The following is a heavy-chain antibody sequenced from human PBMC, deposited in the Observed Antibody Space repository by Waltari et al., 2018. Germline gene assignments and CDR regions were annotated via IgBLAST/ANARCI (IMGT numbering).Heavy chain of an antibody. V-gene: IGHV1-8*02. CDR3: ARGRDVYAGFDYNWFDP. Sequence: QVQLLQSGAEVKKPGASVKVSCQASGYTLPTSEINRVRQASGQGLEWMGWMNPNTGDTGFAQRVQGRVTMTRDTSFNTAYMELSTLTSEDTALYYCARGRDVYAGFDYNWFDPWGPGTLVTVSS. CDR2: MNPNTGDT. D-gene: IGHD5-12*01. J-gene: IGHJ5*02. CDR1: GYTLPTSE.